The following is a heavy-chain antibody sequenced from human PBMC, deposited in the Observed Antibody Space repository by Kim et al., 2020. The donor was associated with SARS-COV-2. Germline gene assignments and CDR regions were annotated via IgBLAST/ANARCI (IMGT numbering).Heavy chain of an antibody. Sequence: SETLSLTCAVSGGSISGYYWSWIRQPPGAGLEWIGYMHYSRTTKYNPSLKSRVAISVDTSKNHFSLKLNSVTAADTAVYYCTRASEGYSSFGMIPKLDYWGQGILVTVSS. CDR3: TRASEGYSSFGMIPKLDY. D-gene: IGHD6-19*01. CDR2: MHYSRTT. CDR1: GGSISGYY. V-gene: IGHV4-59*13. J-gene: IGHJ4*02.